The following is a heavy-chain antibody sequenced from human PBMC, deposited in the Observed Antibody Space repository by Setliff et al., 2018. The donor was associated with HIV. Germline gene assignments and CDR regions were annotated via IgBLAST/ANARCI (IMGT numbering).Heavy chain of an antibody. CDR1: GGSVSTSTYY. J-gene: IGHJ4*02. V-gene: IGHV4-39*01. CDR2: LSYRGTT. D-gene: IGHD3-9*01. Sequence: PSETLSLTCTVSGGSVSTSTYYWGWIRRPPGKGLEYIGTLSYRGTTHYNPSLKSRIALSIGSSKNQFSLNLHFVTATDSALYYCATTRPISTGYPGFFDSWGQGIVVTVSS. CDR3: ATTRPISTGYPGFFDS.